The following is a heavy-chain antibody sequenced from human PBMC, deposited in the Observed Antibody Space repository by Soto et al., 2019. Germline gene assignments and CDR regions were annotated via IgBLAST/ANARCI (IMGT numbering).Heavy chain of an antibody. J-gene: IGHJ3*02. CDR1: GFTFGDYA. D-gene: IGHD4-17*01. CDR3: ARGTHYGESFDI. CDR2: IRSKAYGGTT. Sequence: GGSLRLSCTASGFTFGDYAMSWFRQAPGKGLEWVGFIRSKAYGGTTEYAASVKGRFTISRDDSKSIAYLQMNSLKTDDTAVYYCARGTHYGESFDIWGQGTMVTVSS. V-gene: IGHV3-49*03.